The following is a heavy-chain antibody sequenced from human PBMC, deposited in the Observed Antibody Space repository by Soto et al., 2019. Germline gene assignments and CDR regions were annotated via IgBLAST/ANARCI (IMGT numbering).Heavy chain of an antibody. Sequence: QVTLKESGPVLVKPTETLTLTCSVSGFSLGSASMGVGWIRQPPGEALEWLAHIFSNDRKGYSTSLKSRLTSFKDTSKGQVVLTMTNLDPVDTATYYCARAIDGSSRSDSWGQGTLVTVSS. CDR2: IFSNDRK. D-gene: IGHD6-6*01. V-gene: IGHV2-26*01. CDR3: ARAIDGSSRSDS. J-gene: IGHJ4*02. CDR1: GFSLGSASMG.